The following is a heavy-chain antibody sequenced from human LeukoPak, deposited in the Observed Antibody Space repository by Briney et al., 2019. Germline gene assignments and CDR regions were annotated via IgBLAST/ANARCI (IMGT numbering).Heavy chain of an antibody. V-gene: IGHV3-21*04. J-gene: IGHJ3*02. CDR2: ISSSSSYI. D-gene: IGHD3-22*01. CDR3: AKETASGYGAFDI. CDR1: GFTFSSYS. Sequence: GGSLRLSCAASGFTFSSYSMNWVRQAPGKGLEWVSSISSSSSYIYYADSVKGRFTISRDNSKNTLYLQMNSLRAEDTAVYYCAKETASGYGAFDIWGQGTMVTVSS.